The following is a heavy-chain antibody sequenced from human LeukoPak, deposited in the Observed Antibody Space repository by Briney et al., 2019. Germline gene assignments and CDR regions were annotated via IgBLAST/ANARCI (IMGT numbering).Heavy chain of an antibody. Sequence: PGGSLRLSCVASGFTLSGHWMHWVRQVPGKGLMAVSRITPDGNAAAYADSVKGRFTISRDNAKNILYLEMNSLTAEDTALYHCTRSGYSNGYDYWGQGTLVTVSS. CDR2: ITPDGNAA. CDR3: TRSGYSNGYDY. J-gene: IGHJ4*02. D-gene: IGHD2-15*01. V-gene: IGHV3-74*03. CDR1: GFTLSGHW.